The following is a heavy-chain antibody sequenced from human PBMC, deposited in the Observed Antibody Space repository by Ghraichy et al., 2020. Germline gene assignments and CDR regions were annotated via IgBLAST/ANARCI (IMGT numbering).Heavy chain of an antibody. CDR1: GYTFTSYG. J-gene: IGHJ4*02. D-gene: IGHD3-9*01. CDR3: ARVEHDILTGYYGYYFDY. CDR2: ISAYNGNT. Sequence: ASVKVSCKASGYTFTSYGISWVRQAPGQGLEWMGWISAYNGNTNYAQKLQGRVTMTTDTSTSTAYMELRSLRSDDTAVYYCARVEHDILTGYYGYYFDYWGQGTLVTVSS. V-gene: IGHV1-18*01.